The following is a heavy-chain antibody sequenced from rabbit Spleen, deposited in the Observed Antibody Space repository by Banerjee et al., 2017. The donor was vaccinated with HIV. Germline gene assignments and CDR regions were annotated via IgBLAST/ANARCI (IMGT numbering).Heavy chain of an antibody. CDR2: MYTGSSGTT. Sequence: QSLEESGGDLVKPGASLTLTCTASGFSFSSNYYMCWVRQAPGKGLEWIACMYTGSSGTTYYASWAKGRFTISKTSSTTVTLQMTSLTAADTATYFCARDTSSSFSSYGMDLWGPGTLVTVS. V-gene: IGHV1S40*01. J-gene: IGHJ6*01. CDR1: GFSFSSNYY. D-gene: IGHD1-1*01. CDR3: ARDTSSSFSSYGMDL.